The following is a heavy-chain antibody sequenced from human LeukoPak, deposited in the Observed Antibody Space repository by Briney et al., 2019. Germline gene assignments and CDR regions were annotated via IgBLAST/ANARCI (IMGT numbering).Heavy chain of an antibody. D-gene: IGHD6-13*01. J-gene: IGHJ3*01. CDR2: VYHSGST. CDR1: GYSISSGYY. V-gene: IGHV4-38-2*02. CDR3: AGGDYSSSFEF. Sequence: SETLSLTCTVSGYSISSGYYWGWIRQPPGKGLEWIGEVYHSGSTNNNPSLKSRVTISIDKSKHQFSLKLTSVTAADTAVYYCAGGDYSSSFEFWGQGTMVTVSS.